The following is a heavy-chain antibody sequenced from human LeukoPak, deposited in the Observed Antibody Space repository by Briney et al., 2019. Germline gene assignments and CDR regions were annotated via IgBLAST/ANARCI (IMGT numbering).Heavy chain of an antibody. Sequence: GGSLRLSCAASGFTFSSYAMRWVRQAPGKGLEWVSTISGSGGSTYYADSVKGRFTISRDNSKNTLYLQLNSLTAEDTAAYYRARGDRVPFDYWGQGTLVTVSS. D-gene: IGHD3-16*02. CDR2: ISGSGGST. CDR1: GFTFSSYA. J-gene: IGHJ4*02. CDR3: ARGDRVPFDY. V-gene: IGHV3-23*01.